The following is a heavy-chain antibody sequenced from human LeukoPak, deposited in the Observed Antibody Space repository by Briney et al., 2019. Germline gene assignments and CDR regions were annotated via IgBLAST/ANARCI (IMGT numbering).Heavy chain of an antibody. CDR2: IIPIFGTA. J-gene: IGHJ4*02. V-gene: IGHV1-69*13. Sequence: SVKVSCKASGGTFSSYAISWVRQAPGQGLEWMGGIIPIFGTANYAQKFQGRVTITADESTSTAYMELSSLRSEDTAVYYCARDRPPCSGGSCYFDYWGQETLVTVSS. CDR1: GGTFSSYA. D-gene: IGHD2-15*01. CDR3: ARDRPPCSGGSCYFDY.